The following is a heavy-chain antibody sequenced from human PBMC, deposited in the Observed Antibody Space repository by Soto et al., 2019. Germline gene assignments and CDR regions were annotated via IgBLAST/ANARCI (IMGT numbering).Heavy chain of an antibody. CDR3: ARKYQNAFDI. V-gene: IGHV2-5*02. CDR2: LYWDDDK. CDR1: GFSLSTSGVG. J-gene: IGHJ3*02. D-gene: IGHD2-2*01. Sequence: QITLKESGPTLVKPTQTLTLTCTFSGFSLSTSGVGVAWIRQPPAKALEWLALLYWDDDKRYSPSLKSRLTTTKATSKSQVVLTMTNMDPVDTATYYCARKYQNAFDIWGQGTMVTVSS.